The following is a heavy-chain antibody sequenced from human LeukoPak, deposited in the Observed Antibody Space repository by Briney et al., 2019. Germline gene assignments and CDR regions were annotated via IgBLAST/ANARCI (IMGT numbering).Heavy chain of an antibody. Sequence: SETLSLTCTVPGGSISSYYWSWIRQPPGKGLEWIGYIYYSGSTNYNPSLKSRVTISVDTSKNQFSLKLSSATAADTAVYYCASSSRFTNGHFDYWGQGTLVTVSS. CDR1: GGSISSYY. CDR3: ASSSRFTNGHFDY. V-gene: IGHV4-59*01. D-gene: IGHD2-8*01. J-gene: IGHJ4*02. CDR2: IYYSGST.